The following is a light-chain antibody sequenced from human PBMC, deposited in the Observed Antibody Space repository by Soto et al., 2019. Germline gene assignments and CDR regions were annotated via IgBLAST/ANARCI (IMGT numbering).Light chain of an antibody. CDR2: AAS. Sequence: DIQMTQSPSTLSASVGDRVTITCRASQSISSWLAWYQQKPGKAPKLLIYAASSLQSGVPSRFSGSGSGTEFTLTISSLQPDDFATYYCQQYYSFPTFGQGTRLEIK. V-gene: IGKV1-5*01. CDR3: QQYYSFPT. J-gene: IGKJ5*01. CDR1: QSISSW.